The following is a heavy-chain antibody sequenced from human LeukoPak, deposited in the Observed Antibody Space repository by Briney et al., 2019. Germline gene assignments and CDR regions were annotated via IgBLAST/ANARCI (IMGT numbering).Heavy chain of an antibody. CDR2: ISGSGFRT. CDR1: GFSFTTYA. V-gene: IGHV3-23*01. D-gene: IGHD3-10*01. Sequence: GRSLRLSCAASGFSFTTYAMTWVRQAPGKGLEWVSGISGSGFRTYYADSVKGRFTISRDNSKNTLYLQMTSLRAEDTAVYYCAKGMGREEKYFDYWGQGTLVTVSS. J-gene: IGHJ4*02. CDR3: AKGMGREEKYFDY.